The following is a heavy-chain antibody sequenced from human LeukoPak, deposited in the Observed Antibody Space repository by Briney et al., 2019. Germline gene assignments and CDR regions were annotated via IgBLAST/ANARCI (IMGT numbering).Heavy chain of an antibody. Sequence: SETLSLTCTVSDYSISSSYYWGWIRQPPGKGLEWFGIIYHSGSTYYNPSLKSRVTISVDTSKNQFSLKLSSVTAADTAVYYCARVLRFLEWLSPFDYWGQGTLVTVSS. CDR2: IYHSGST. D-gene: IGHD3-3*01. J-gene: IGHJ4*02. CDR1: DYSISSSYY. CDR3: ARVLRFLEWLSPFDY. V-gene: IGHV4-38-2*02.